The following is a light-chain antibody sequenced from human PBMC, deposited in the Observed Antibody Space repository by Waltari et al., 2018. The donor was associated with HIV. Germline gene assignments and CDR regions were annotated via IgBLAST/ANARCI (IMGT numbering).Light chain of an antibody. J-gene: IGLJ3*02. CDR2: YVK. CDR1: INDIGLFHY. CDR3: SSSSSSGSVL. Sequence: QSALTQPVSVSGSPGVSITISCVGTINDIGLFHYVSWYQHQPDTPPQLLIYYVKSRPSGVSSRFSGSKSGNTASLTISGLQTDDEGHYYCSSSSSSGSVLFGGGTKVTV. V-gene: IGLV2-14*01.